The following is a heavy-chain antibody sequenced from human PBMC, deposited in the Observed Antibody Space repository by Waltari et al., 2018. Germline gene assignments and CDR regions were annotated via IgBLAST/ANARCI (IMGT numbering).Heavy chain of an antibody. V-gene: IGHV3-9*03. Sequence: EVQLVESGGGLVQPGRSLRLSCAASGFTFDDYAMHWVRPAPGKGLEWVSGISWNSGSIGYADSVKGRFTISRDNAKNSLYLQMNSLRAEDMAVYYCAKSSGYYTADAFDIWGQGTMVTVSS. CDR2: ISWNSGSI. CDR1: GFTFDDYA. CDR3: AKSSGYYTADAFDI. D-gene: IGHD3-22*01. J-gene: IGHJ3*02.